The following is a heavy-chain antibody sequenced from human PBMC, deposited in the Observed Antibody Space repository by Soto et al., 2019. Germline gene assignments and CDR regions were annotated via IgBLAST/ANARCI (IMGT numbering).Heavy chain of an antibody. D-gene: IGHD3-10*01. V-gene: IGHV4-34*01. Sequence: SETLSLTCAVYGGSFSGYYWSWIRQPSGKGLEWIGEINHSGSTNYNPSLKSRVTISVDTSKNQFSLKLSSVTAADTAVYYCARGRGHYYGSGSYYRAYYYYGMDVWGQGTTVTVSS. CDR1: GGSFSGYY. CDR3: ARGRGHYYGSGSYYRAYYYYGMDV. CDR2: INHSGST. J-gene: IGHJ6*02.